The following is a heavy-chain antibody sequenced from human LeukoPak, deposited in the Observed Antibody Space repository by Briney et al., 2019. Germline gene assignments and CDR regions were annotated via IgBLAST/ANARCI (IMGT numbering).Heavy chain of an antibody. J-gene: IGHJ4*02. V-gene: IGHV3-7*01. Sequence: GGSLRLSCTAAGSNFGTYWMSWVRQSPEKGLEFVANIKYDDTVKNYVDSVKGRFTISRDNPSNSVYLQMDSLRPEDTALYYCARDPDSSAFDYWGQGAQVTVSS. CDR1: GSNFGTYW. CDR3: ARDPDSSAFDY. CDR2: IKYDDTVK. D-gene: IGHD2-15*01.